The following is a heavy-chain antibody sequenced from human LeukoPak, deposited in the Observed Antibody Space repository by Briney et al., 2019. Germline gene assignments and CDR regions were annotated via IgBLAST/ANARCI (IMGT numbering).Heavy chain of an antibody. CDR1: GGSISSGDYY. D-gene: IGHD1-26*01. CDR2: IYYSGST. J-gene: IGHJ3*02. Sequence: PSETLSLTCTVSGGSISSGDYYWSWIRQPPGKGLEWIGYIYYSGSTYYNPSLKSRVTISVDTSKNQLSLKLSSVTAADTAVYYCARGSGSHDAFDIWGQGTMVTVSS. CDR3: ARGSGSHDAFDI. V-gene: IGHV4-30-4*08.